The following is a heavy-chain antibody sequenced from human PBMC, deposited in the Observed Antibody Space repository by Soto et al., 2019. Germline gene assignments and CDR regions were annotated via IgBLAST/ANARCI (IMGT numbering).Heavy chain of an antibody. D-gene: IGHD1-26*01. CDR2: IIPIFGTA. Sequence: VASVKVSCKSSGGTFSSYAISWVRQAPGQGLEWMGGIIPIFGTANYAQKFKGRVTITADKSTSTAYMELSSLRSEDTAVYYCARDIGGSYLYYYYYYGMDVRGKGTTVTVSS. CDR1: GGTFSSYA. J-gene: IGHJ6*04. V-gene: IGHV1-69*06. CDR3: ARDIGGSYLYYYYYYGMDV.